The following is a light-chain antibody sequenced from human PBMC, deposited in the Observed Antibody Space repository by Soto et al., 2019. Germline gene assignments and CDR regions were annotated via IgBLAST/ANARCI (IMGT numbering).Light chain of an antibody. CDR1: QSVSSSY. CDR2: GAS. J-gene: IGKJ5*01. Sequence: IVLTQSPGTLSLSPWERATLSFRASQSVSSSYLAWYQQKPGQAPRLLIYGASSRATGIPDRFSGSGSGTDFTLTISRLEPEGFGVYYCKQYGSSINCGQGKRREIK. CDR3: KQYGSSIN. V-gene: IGKV3-20*01.